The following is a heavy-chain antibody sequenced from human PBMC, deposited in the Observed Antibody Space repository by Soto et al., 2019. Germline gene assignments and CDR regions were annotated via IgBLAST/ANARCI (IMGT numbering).Heavy chain of an antibody. Sequence: QVQLQESGPGLVKPSETLSLTCTVSGGSISSYYWSWIRQPAGKGLEWIGGIYTSGSTNYNPSLKSRGTMSVDTPKNLFSLKLSSVTAADTAVYYCARAGHSSRWYLGYSNWFDPWGQGTLVTVSS. CDR2: IYTSGST. CDR3: ARAGHSSRWYLGYSNWFDP. V-gene: IGHV4-4*07. D-gene: IGHD6-13*01. J-gene: IGHJ5*02. CDR1: GGSISSYY.